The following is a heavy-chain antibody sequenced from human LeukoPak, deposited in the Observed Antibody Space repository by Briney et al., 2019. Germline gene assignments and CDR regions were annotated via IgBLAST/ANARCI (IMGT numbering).Heavy chain of an antibody. J-gene: IGHJ4*02. CDR2: IYPADSDT. CDR1: GYSFTTYW. CDR3: ARHGYYDSSGYYFDY. D-gene: IGHD3-22*01. V-gene: IGHV5-51*01. Sequence: GESLEISCKGSGYSFTTYWIGWVRRLPGKGLEWMGIIYPADSDTRYSPSFQGQVTISADKSISTAYLQWSSLKASDTAMYYCARHGYYDSSGYYFDYWGQGTLVTVSS.